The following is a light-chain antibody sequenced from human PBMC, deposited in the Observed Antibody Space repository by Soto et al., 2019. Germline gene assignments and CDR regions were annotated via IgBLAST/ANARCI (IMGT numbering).Light chain of an antibody. J-gene: IGKJ2*01. CDR3: QQLYTYPHT. CDR1: QGVSNS. V-gene: IGKV1-9*01. Sequence: IPVTQSPSFLSASVGERVTITCRTSQGVSNSFAWYQQKSGEAPRLLIHSISSLKSGVPSRFSGSGSGTEFTLTISSLQPEDFATYYCQQLYTYPHTFGLGTQLEI. CDR2: SIS.